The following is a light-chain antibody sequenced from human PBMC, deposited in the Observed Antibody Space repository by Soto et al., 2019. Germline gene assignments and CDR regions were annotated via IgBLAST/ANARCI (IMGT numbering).Light chain of an antibody. V-gene: IGKV3-20*01. CDR2: DAA. Sequence: IVLMQSPATLSLSPGERATLSCRASRSLSSNYLACYQQKPGQAPRLLFYDAARRATGTPDRFSVSGSGTDSTLTISRLEPGDFAVYYCQQYGDSPRSFGQGTKVDIK. J-gene: IGKJ1*01. CDR3: QQYGDSPRS. CDR1: RSLSSNY.